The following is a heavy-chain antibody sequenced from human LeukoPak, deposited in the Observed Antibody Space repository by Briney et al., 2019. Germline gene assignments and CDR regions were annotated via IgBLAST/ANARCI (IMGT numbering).Heavy chain of an antibody. CDR3: ASTTMPISRYYGMDV. CDR1: GGTFSSYA. CDR2: IIPILGVA. V-gene: IGHV1-69*04. J-gene: IGHJ6*02. Sequence: ASVKVSCKASGGTFSSYAISWVRQAPGQGLEWMGRIIPILGVANYAQKFQGRVTITADKSTSTAYMELSSLRSEDTAVYYCASTTMPISRYYGMDVWGQGTTVTVSS. D-gene: IGHD2-2*01.